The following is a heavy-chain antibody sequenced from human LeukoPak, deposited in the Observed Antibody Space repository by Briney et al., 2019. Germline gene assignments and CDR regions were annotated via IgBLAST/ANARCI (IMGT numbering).Heavy chain of an antibody. J-gene: IGHJ4*02. CDR1: GFTFSSYW. D-gene: IGHD3-9*01. V-gene: IGHV3-74*01. CDR3: ARNYDILTGYPYYFDY. Sequence: GGSLRLSCAASGFTFSSYWMHWVRQAPGKGLVWVSRVNNDGSSTSYADSAKGPFTISRDNAKNTLYLQMNSLRAEDTAVYYCARNYDILTGYPYYFDYWGQGTLVTVSS. CDR2: VNNDGSST.